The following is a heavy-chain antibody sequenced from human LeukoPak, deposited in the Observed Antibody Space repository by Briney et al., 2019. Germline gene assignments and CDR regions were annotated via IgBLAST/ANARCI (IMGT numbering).Heavy chain of an antibody. Sequence: MAGGSLRLSCTASGFTFGDYAMSWFRQAPGKGLEWVSSISSSSSYIYYADSVKGRFTISRDNAKNSLYLQMNSLRAEDTAVYYWARNRGAAAGDNWFDPWGQGTLVTVSS. CDR3: ARNRGAAAGDNWFDP. D-gene: IGHD6-13*01. V-gene: IGHV3-21*01. CDR1: GFTFGDYA. CDR2: ISSSSSYI. J-gene: IGHJ5*02.